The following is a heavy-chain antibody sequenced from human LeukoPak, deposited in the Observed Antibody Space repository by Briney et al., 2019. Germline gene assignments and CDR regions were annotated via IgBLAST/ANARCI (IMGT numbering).Heavy chain of an antibody. V-gene: IGHV3-33*01. CDR1: GFTFSSYG. J-gene: IGHJ4*02. CDR2: IWYDGSNK. D-gene: IGHD3-22*01. CDR3: ARADYDSSGYPDY. Sequence: GRSLRLSCAASGFTFSSYGMHWVRQAPGKGLEWVAVIWYDGSNKYYADSVKGRFTISRDNSKNTLYPQMNSLRAEDTAVYYCARADYDSSGYPDYWGQGTLVTVSS.